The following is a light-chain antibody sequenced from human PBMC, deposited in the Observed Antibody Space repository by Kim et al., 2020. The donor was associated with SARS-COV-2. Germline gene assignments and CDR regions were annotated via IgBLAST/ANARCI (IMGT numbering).Light chain of an antibody. J-gene: IGKJ2*01. CDR1: QGVSSSD. V-gene: IGKV3-20*01. CDR3: QQYGSSLYT. CDR2: GAS. Sequence: FAPGERATLSCRASQGVSSSDLAWYQQKPGQAPRLLIYGASSRATGIPDRFSGSGSGTDFTLTISRLEPEDFAVYYCQQYGSSLYTFGQGTKLEI.